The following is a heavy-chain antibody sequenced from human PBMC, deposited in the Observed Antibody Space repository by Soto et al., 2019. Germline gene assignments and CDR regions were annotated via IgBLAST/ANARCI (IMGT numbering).Heavy chain of an antibody. D-gene: IGHD2-15*01. V-gene: IGHV1-18*01. CDR1: GYTFSXXG. J-gene: IGHJ4*02. Sequence: QVQLVQSGAEVKKPGASVKVSCKASGYTFSXXGISWVRQAPGQGLEWMGWISAHNGDTNSAPKFQGRVTMTTDTSTSTAYMELRSLRSDDTAVYYCATDYRAACGGSCYYFDYWGQGTLVTVSA. CDR2: ISAHNGDT. CDR3: ATDYRAACGGSCYYFDY.